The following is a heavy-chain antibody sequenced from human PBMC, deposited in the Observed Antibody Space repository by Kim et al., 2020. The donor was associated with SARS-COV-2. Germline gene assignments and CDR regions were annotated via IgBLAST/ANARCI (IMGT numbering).Heavy chain of an antibody. CDR1: GGTFSSYA. Sequence: SVKVSCKASGGTFSSYAISWVRQAPGQGLEWMGGIIPIFGTANYAQKFQGRVTITADESTSTAYMELSSLRSEDTAVYYCARVGPPGLYFDYWGQGTLVTVSS. J-gene: IGHJ4*02. V-gene: IGHV1-69*13. CDR2: IIPIFGTA. CDR3: ARVGPPGLYFDY. D-gene: IGHD3-16*01.